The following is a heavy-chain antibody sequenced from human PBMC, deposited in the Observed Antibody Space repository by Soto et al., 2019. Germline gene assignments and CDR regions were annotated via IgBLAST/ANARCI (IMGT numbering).Heavy chain of an antibody. CDR3: ARQSTAWPNFDS. D-gene: IGHD2-21*02. CDR2: ICYSGNT. V-gene: IGHV4-59*01. CDR1: GGSISNYY. J-gene: IGHJ4*02. Sequence: SETLSRTCTVSGGSISNYYWSWIRQPPGKGLEWIGYICYSGNTNYNPSLKSRVTISVDTSKKQFSLKVSAVTAADTAVYYCARQSTAWPNFDSWGQGTLVTVSS.